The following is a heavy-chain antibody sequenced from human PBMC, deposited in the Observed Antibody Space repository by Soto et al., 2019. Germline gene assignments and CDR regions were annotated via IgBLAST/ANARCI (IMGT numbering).Heavy chain of an antibody. V-gene: IGHV1-69*01. CDR3: ARGAVCSEFGENSAFDI. CDR1: GGTFSSYA. CDR2: IIPIFGTA. J-gene: IGHJ3*02. Sequence: QVQLVQSGAEVKKPGSSVKVSCKASGGTFSSYAISWVRQAPGQGLEWMGGIIPIFGTANYAQKFQGRVTITADESTSTAYMELSSLRSEDTAVYYCARGAVCSEFGENSAFDIWGQGTMVTVSS. D-gene: IGHD3-10*01.